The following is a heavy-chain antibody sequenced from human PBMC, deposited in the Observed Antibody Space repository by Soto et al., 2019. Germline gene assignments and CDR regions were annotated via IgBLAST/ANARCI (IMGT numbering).Heavy chain of an antibody. CDR3: ARHSGYFDWLFRYYYGMDV. D-gene: IGHD3-9*01. CDR1: GGSISSSSYY. CDR2: IYYSGST. Sequence: QLQLQESGPGLVKPSETLSLTCTVSGGSISSSSYYWGWIRQPPGKGLEWIGSIYYSGSTYYNPSLKVRVTISVDTSKNQFSLKLSSVTAADTAVYYCARHSGYFDWLFRYYYGMDVWGQGTTVTVSS. V-gene: IGHV4-39*01. J-gene: IGHJ6*02.